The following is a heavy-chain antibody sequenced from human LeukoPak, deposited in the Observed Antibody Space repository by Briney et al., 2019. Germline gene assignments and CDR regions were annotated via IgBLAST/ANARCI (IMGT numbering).Heavy chain of an antibody. J-gene: IGHJ4*02. CDR2: INHSGST. CDR3: ARGKGETSSSYYFDY. Sequence: PSETLSLTCAVYGGSFSGYYWSWIRQPPGKGLEWIGEINHSGSTNYNPSLKSRVTISVDTSKNQFSLKLSSVTAADTAVYYCARGKGETSSSYYFDYWGQGTLVTVSS. CDR1: GGSFSGYY. D-gene: IGHD6-6*01. V-gene: IGHV4-34*01.